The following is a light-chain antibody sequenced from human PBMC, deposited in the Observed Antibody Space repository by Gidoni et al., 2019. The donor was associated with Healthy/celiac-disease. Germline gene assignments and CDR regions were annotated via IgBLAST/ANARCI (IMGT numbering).Light chain of an antibody. V-gene: IGKV1-33*01. CDR2: DAS. Sequence: DIQMTQSPSSLSASVGNRVTITCKAIQDISKYLNWYQQTPGKAPKLLIYDASNLETGVPSRFSRSGSGTDVTFTISSLQPEDIATYYCQQYDNLLLTFGGGTKVEIK. J-gene: IGKJ4*01. CDR1: QDISKY. CDR3: QQYDNLLLT.